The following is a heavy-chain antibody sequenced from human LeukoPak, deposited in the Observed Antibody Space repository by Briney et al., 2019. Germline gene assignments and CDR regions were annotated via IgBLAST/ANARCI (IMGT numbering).Heavy chain of an antibody. CDR3: ARGLLFPASFYYYYMDV. J-gene: IGHJ6*03. CDR2: FDPEDGET. CDR1: GYTLTELS. V-gene: IGHV1-24*01. Sequence: ASVKVSCKVSGYTLTELSMHWVRQAPGKGLEWMGGFDPEDGETIYAQKFQGRVTMTEDTSTDTAYMELSSLRSEDTAVYYCARGLLFPASFYYYYMDVWGEGTTVTVSS. D-gene: IGHD2-21*02.